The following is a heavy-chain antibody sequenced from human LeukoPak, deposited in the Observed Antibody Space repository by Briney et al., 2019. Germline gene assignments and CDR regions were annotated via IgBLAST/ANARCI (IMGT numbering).Heavy chain of an antibody. J-gene: IGHJ4*02. V-gene: IGHV3-7*01. CDR1: GFTFSRYW. D-gene: IGHD5-12*01. CDR3: ASQGLYSGYDLDYFDY. Sequence: GGSLRLSCAASGFTFSRYWMSWVRQAPGKGLEWVANIKQDGSEKYYVDSVKGRLTISRDNAKNSLYLQMNSLGAEDTAVYYCASQGLYSGYDLDYFDYWGQGALVTVSP. CDR2: IKQDGSEK.